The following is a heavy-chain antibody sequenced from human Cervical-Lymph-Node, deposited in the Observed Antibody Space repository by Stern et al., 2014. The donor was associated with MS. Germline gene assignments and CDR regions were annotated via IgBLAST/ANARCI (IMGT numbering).Heavy chain of an antibody. CDR2: NNPSSGGT. D-gene: IGHD2-21*02. CDR1: GYSFTGYY. V-gene: IGHV1-2*02. Sequence: VQLVESGAEVKKPGASVKVSCDGSGYSFTGYYVHWVRQAPGQRLEWMGWNNPSSGGTNYTQKFQGRVTMTTDSSMTKVHMELTSLRSDDTAVYYCAREGPYCGGDCYFHYWGQGTLVTVSS. CDR3: AREGPYCGGDCYFHY. J-gene: IGHJ4*02.